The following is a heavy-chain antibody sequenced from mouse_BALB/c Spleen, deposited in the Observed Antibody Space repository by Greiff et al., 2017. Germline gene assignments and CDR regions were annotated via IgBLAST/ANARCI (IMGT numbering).Heavy chain of an antibody. V-gene: IGHV14-4*02. CDR3: SQTGGFAY. CDR1: GFNIKDYY. Sequence: VHVKQSGAELVRSGASVKLSCTASGFNIKDYYMHWVKQRPEQGLEWIGWIAPENGDTEYAPKFQGKATMTADTSSNTAYLQLSSLTSEDTAVYYCSQTGGFAYWGQGTLVTVSA. CDR2: IAPENGDT. D-gene: IGHD4-1*01. J-gene: IGHJ3*01.